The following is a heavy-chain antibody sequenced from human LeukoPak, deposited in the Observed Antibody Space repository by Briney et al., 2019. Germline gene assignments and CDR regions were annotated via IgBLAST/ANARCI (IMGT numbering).Heavy chain of an antibody. CDR2: IYTSGST. V-gene: IGHV4-61*02. D-gene: IGHD3-10*01. J-gene: IGHJ4*02. CDR3: AREQWIGGNYFDY. CDR1: GGSISSGSYY. Sequence: SETLSLTCTVSGGSISSGSYYWSWIRQPAGKGLEWIGRIYTSGSTNYNPSLKSRVTISVDTSKNQFSLKLSSVTAADTAVYHCAREQWIGGNYFDYWGQGTLVTVSS.